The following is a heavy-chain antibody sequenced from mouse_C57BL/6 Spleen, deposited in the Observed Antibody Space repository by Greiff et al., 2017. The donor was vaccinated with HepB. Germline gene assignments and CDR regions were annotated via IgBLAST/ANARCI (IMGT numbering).Heavy chain of an antibody. Sequence: QVQLKQSGAELVRPGASVKVSCKASGFAFTNYLIEWVKQRPGQGLEWIGVINPGSGGTNYNEKFKGKATLTADKSSSTAYIQLSSLTSEDSAVYVCSCMEDGYWFAYWGQGTLVTVSA. CDR3: SCMEDGYWFAY. CDR2: INPGSGGT. CDR1: GFAFTNYL. J-gene: IGHJ3*01. D-gene: IGHD2-3*01. V-gene: IGHV1-54*01.